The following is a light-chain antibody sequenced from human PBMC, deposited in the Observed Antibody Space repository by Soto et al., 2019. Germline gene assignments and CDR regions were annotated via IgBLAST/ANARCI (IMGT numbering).Light chain of an antibody. CDR1: QSSSSW. Sequence: DIQMTQSPSTLSASVGDRVTITCRASQSSSSWLAWYQQKPGKAPKLLIYKASSLESGVPSRFSGSGSGTEFTLTISSLQPDDFATYYCQQYSSYSFGQGTKVEIK. CDR3: QQYSSYS. CDR2: KAS. V-gene: IGKV1-5*03. J-gene: IGKJ1*01.